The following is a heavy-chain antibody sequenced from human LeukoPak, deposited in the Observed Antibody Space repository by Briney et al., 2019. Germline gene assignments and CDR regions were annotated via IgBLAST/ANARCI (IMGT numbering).Heavy chain of an antibody. V-gene: IGHV3-21*01. CDR3: AREGGELSYFDY. J-gene: IGHJ4*02. CDR2: ISSSSSYI. Sequence: PSETLSLTCTVSGGSISSSSYYWGWIRQPPGKGLEWVSSISSSSSYIYYADSVKGRFTISRDNAKNSLYLQMNSLRAEDTAVYYCAREGGELSYFDYWGQGTLVTVSS. CDR1: GGSISSSS. D-gene: IGHD3-16*02.